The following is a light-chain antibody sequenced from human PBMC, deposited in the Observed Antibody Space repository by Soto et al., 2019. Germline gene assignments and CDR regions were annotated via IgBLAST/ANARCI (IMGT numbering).Light chain of an antibody. J-gene: IGLJ1*01. V-gene: IGLV2-8*01. CDR3: CSYAGTYYV. CDR2: EIN. Sequence: QSVLSQPPSSAGSPGQSVTISCTGTSIDVGGYKYVSWYQQHPGKAPKIMIYEINKRSSGVPDRFWGSKSGNTASLTISGLQAEDEAEYYSCSYAGTYYVFGTGTKVTVL. CDR1: SIDVGGYKY.